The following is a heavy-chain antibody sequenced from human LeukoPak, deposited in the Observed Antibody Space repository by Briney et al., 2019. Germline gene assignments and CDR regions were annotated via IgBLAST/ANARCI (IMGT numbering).Heavy chain of an antibody. V-gene: IGHV1-2*06. CDR3: ARDLRQWLVNFDY. D-gene: IGHD6-19*01. J-gene: IGHJ4*02. CDR1: GYTFTGYY. CDR2: INPNSGGT. Sequence: ASVKVSCKASGYTFTGYYMHWVQQAPGQGLEWMGRINPNSGGTNYAQKFQGRVTMTRDMSISTAYMELSRLRSDDTAVYYCARDLRQWLVNFDYWGQGTLVTVSS.